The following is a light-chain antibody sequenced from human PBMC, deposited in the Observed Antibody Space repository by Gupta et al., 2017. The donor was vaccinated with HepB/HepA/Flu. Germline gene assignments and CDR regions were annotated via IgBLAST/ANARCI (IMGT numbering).Light chain of an antibody. CDR1: QTVSSD. Sequence: EIVMTPSPATLSVSPGEGATLSCRASQTVSSDLAWYQQKPGQAPRLLIYGTSTRATDIPARFSGSGSGTEITLTISSLPSEDFTLEYCQRYNKWSNTFGQGTQLEIK. J-gene: IGKJ5*01. CDR3: QRYNKWSNT. CDR2: GTS. V-gene: IGKV3-15*01.